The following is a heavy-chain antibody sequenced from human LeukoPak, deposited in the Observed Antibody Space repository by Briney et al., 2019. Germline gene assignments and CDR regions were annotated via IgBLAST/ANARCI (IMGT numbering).Heavy chain of an antibody. CDR3: AGGPNFSGWLDY. CDR1: GFTFSSYW. D-gene: IGHD6-19*01. J-gene: IGHJ4*02. V-gene: IGHV3-74*01. CDR2: INSDGSST. Sequence: GGSLRLSCAASGFTFSSYWMHWVRQAPGKGLVWVSRINSDGSSTSYADSVKGRFTISRDNAKNTLYLQMNSLRAEDTAVYYCAGGPNFSGWLDYWGQGTLVTVSS.